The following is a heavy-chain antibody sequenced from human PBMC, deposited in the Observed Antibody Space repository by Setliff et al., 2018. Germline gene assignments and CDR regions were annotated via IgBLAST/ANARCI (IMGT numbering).Heavy chain of an antibody. D-gene: IGHD3-3*01. Sequence: SETLSLTCTVYGGPLSGFSWNWIRQSPGGGLEWIGEITDTGRTKYIPSLKSRVTISIHMSWNQFSLRLSSLTAADTAVYYCARGGFFGYNADFWGQGALVTVSS. J-gene: IGHJ4*02. CDR3: ARGGFFGYNADF. CDR1: GGPLSGFS. V-gene: IGHV4-34*01. CDR2: ITDTGRT.